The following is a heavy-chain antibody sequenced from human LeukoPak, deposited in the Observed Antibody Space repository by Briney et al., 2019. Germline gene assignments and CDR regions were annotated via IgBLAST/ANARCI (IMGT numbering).Heavy chain of an antibody. CDR2: ISWNSGSI. V-gene: IGHV3-9*01. J-gene: IGHJ3*02. Sequence: GGSLRLSCAASGFTFDDYAMHWVRQAPGKGLEWVSGISWNSGSIGYADSVKGRFTISRDNAKNSLYLQMNSLRAEDTALYYCAKDISYDSSGYYYPDAFDIWGQGTMVTVSS. CDR3: AKDISYDSSGYYYPDAFDI. CDR1: GFTFDDYA. D-gene: IGHD3-22*01.